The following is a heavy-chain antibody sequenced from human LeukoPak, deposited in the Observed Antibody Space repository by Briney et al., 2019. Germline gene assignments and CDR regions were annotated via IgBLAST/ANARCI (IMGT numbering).Heavy chain of an antibody. CDR2: IYYSGST. D-gene: IGHD4-17*01. CDR1: GGSISSSSYY. Sequence: SETLSLTCTVSGGSISSSSYYWGWIRQPPGKGLEWIGSIYYSGSTYYNPSLKSRVTISVDTSKNQFSLKLSSVTAADTAVYYCARRPTVTKGESDYRGQGTLVTVSS. CDR3: ARRPTVTKGESDY. V-gene: IGHV4-39*01. J-gene: IGHJ4*02.